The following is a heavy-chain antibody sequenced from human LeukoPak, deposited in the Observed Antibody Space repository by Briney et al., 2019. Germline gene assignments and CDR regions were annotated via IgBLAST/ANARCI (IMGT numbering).Heavy chain of an antibody. Sequence: GGSLRLSCAASGFTFSSYAMHWVRQAPGRGLERVAVIWYDGSDKYYADSVKGRFTTSRDKSKNTLYLQMNSLRAEDTAVYFCARDLAVGRWPLWHFDLWGRGTLVTVSS. V-gene: IGHV3-33*08. CDR1: GFTFSSYA. CDR2: IWYDGSDK. D-gene: IGHD5-24*01. J-gene: IGHJ2*01. CDR3: ARDLAVGRWPLWHFDL.